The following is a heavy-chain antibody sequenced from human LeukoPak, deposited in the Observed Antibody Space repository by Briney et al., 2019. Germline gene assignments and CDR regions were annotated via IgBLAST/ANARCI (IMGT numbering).Heavy chain of an antibody. CDR2: IYYSGNT. CDR1: GVSISSSNSY. Sequence: SETLSLTCTVSGVSISSSNSYWGWIRQPPGTGLEWIGSIYYSGNTYYNASLKSQVSISIDTSKNQFSLRLTSVTAADTAVYYCARRDDSSGYHKIFDYWGPGTLVTVSS. CDR3: ARRDDSSGYHKIFDY. D-gene: IGHD3-22*01. J-gene: IGHJ4*02. V-gene: IGHV4-39*01.